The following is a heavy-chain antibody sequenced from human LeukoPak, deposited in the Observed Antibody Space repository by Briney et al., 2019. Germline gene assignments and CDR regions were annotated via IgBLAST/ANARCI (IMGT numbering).Heavy chain of an antibody. J-gene: IGHJ4*02. Sequence: PGGSLRLSCAASGFTFSISGMHWVRQAAGKGLEWVALISYVGNNKYYADSVKGRFSTSRVPSKNTLYLQMNSLRPEDTALYYCARDREGYCGGDCPPDYWGQGTLVTVSS. CDR3: ARDREGYCGGDCPPDY. CDR1: GFTFSISG. CDR2: ISYVGNNK. D-gene: IGHD2-21*02. V-gene: IGHV3-30*03.